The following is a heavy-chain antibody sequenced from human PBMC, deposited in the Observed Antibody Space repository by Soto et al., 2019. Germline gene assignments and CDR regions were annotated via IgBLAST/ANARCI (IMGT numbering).Heavy chain of an antibody. CDR2: VYYTAGT. Sequence: PSETLSLTCRVSGGSMRGYYWSWIRQAPGKGREWIGYVYYTAGTNYNPCLQSGVTISGDTANKQFSLSLRLVTAADTAVYFCARSIAVPSSHIDHWGQGIRVTVSS. V-gene: IGHV4-59*01. D-gene: IGHD6-6*01. J-gene: IGHJ4*02. CDR1: GGSMRGYY. CDR3: ARSIAVPSSHIDH.